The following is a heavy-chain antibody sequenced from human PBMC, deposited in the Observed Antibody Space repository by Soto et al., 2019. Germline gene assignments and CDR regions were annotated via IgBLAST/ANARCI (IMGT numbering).Heavy chain of an antibody. CDR2: INPAGNVQ. Sequence: VQLVESGGGLVQPGESLRLSCTASGLTFSISWMTWVRQAPGEGLEWVSNINPAGNVQHYADSVKERFTISRDNAKNSLFLQMSGLRVVDTAVYYCATANTPYAFDMWGQGTMVTLSS. J-gene: IGHJ3*02. CDR3: ATANTPYAFDM. V-gene: IGHV3-7*01. CDR1: GLTFSISW.